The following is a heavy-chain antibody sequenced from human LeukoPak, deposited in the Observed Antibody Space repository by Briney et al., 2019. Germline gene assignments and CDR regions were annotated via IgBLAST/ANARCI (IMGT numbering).Heavy chain of an antibody. V-gene: IGHV1-18*01. J-gene: IGHJ5*02. D-gene: IGHD6-13*01. CDR1: GYTFTTYG. Sequence: GASVKVSCKASGYTFTTYGISWVRQAPGQGLEWMGWISGYNGNTNYAQKFQGRVTMTRDTSISTAYMELSRLRSDDTAVYYCARDWQQLVLVGATNWFDPWGQGTLVTVSS. CDR2: ISGYNGNT. CDR3: ARDWQQLVLVGATNWFDP.